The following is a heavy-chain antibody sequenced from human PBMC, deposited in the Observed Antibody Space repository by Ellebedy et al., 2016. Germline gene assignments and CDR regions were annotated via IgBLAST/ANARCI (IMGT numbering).Heavy chain of an antibody. CDR3: ARSNTSSSWPVPALDY. V-gene: IGHV4-34*01. Sequence: SETLSLXXAVYGGSFSGYYWSWIRQPPGKGLEWIGEINHSGSTNYNPSLKSRVTMSVDTSKNQFSLKLSSVTAADTAVYYCARSNTSSSWPVPALDYWGQGTLVTVSS. D-gene: IGHD6-13*01. J-gene: IGHJ4*02. CDR2: INHSGST. CDR1: GGSFSGYY.